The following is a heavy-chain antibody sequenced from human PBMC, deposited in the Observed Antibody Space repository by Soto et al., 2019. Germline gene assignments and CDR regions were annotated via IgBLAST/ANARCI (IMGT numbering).Heavy chain of an antibody. CDR2: ISTTGSTI. CDR1: GFIFSDYY. J-gene: IGHJ5*02. CDR3: ARPYCSNTGCSS. V-gene: IGHV3-11*01. Sequence: PGGSLRLSCAASGFIFSDYYMSWIRQAPGKGLEWVSYISTTGSTIYYADSVKGRFTISRDNAKNSVYLQMNSLTAEDTAVYYCARPYCSNTGCSSWGQGTLVTVSS. D-gene: IGHD2-2*01.